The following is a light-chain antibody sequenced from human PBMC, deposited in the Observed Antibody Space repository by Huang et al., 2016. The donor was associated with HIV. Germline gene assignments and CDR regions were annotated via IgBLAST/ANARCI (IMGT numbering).Light chain of an antibody. V-gene: IGKV3-15*01. J-gene: IGKJ1*01. CDR2: DAS. CDR3: QQYDNWPGT. CDR1: QSVSSS. Sequence: EIVMTQSPATVSVSPGERVTLSCRASQSVSSSLAWYQQQPGQAPRLLIYDASTRATGLPARFSGSGSGTEFTFTISSLQSEDFAVYYCQQYDNWPGTFGQGTKVEIK.